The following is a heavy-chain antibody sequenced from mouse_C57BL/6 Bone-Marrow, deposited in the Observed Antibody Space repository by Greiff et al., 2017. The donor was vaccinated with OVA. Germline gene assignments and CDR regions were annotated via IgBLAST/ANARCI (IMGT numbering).Heavy chain of an antibody. V-gene: IGHV1-5*01. J-gene: IGHJ1*03. CDR2: IYPGNSDT. Sequence: EVQLQESGTVLARPGASVKMSCKTSGYTFTSYWMHWVKQRPGQGLEWIGAIYPGNSDTGYNQKFKGKAKLTAVTSASTAYMELSSLTNEDSAVYYCTRYYYGSSYRYFDVWGTGTTVTVSS. D-gene: IGHD1-1*01. CDR1: GYTFTSYW. CDR3: TRYYYGSSYRYFDV.